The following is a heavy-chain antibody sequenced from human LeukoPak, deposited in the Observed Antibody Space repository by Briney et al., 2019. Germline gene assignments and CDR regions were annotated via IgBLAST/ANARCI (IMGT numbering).Heavy chain of an antibody. D-gene: IGHD3-10*01. V-gene: IGHV4-34*01. CDR1: GGSFSVYY. CDR2: INHSEST. J-gene: IGHJ5*02. Sequence: PSETLSLTCAAYGGSFSVYYWNWIRQSPGMGLEWIGEINHSESTNYNPSLKSRVTISVDAPKNQSSLRLTSVTAADTAVYYCARGRVQYYFGSGSQGWFDPWGQGTLVTVSS. CDR3: ARGRVQYYFGSGSQGWFDP.